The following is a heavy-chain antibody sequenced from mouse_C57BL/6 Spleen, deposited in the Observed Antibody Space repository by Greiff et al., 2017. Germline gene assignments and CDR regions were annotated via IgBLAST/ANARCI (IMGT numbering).Heavy chain of an antibody. D-gene: IGHD1-1*01. CDR3: AREGGSSLDY. CDR2: IYPGDGDT. CDR1: GYAFSSSW. V-gene: IGHV1-82*01. Sequence: VQLQQSGPELVKPGASVKISCKASGYAFSSSWMNWVKQRPGKGLEWIGRIYPGDGDTNYNGKFKGKATRTADKSSSTAYMRLSSLTSEDSAVYCCAREGGSSLDYWGQGTTLTVSS. J-gene: IGHJ2*01.